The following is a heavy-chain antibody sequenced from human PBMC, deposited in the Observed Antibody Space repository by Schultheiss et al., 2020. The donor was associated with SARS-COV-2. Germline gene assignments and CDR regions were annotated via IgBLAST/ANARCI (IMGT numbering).Heavy chain of an antibody. CDR3: ARAKQLGYYYGMDV. D-gene: IGHD6-6*01. Sequence: SQTLSLTCTVSGGSISSSSYYWGWIRQPPGKGLEWIGYIYYSGSTYYNPSLKSRVTISVDTSKNQFSLKLSSVTAADTAVYYCARAKQLGYYYGMDVWGQGTTVTVSS. CDR2: IYYSGST. J-gene: IGHJ6*02. CDR1: GGSISSSSYY. V-gene: IGHV4-31*03.